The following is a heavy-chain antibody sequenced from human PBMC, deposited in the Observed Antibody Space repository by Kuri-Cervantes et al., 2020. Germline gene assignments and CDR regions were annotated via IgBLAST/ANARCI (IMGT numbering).Heavy chain of an antibody. J-gene: IGHJ4*02. V-gene: IGHV4-34*01. D-gene: IGHD3-22*01. CDR1: GGSFSGYY. Sequence: GSLRLSCAVYGGSFSGYYWSWIRQPPGKGLEWIGEINHSGSTNYNPSLKSRVTISVDTSKNQFSLKLSSVTAADTAVYYCAARPTESYYYDSSGYQRNFDYWGQGTLVTVSS. CDR2: INHSGST. CDR3: AARPTESYYYDSSGYQRNFDY.